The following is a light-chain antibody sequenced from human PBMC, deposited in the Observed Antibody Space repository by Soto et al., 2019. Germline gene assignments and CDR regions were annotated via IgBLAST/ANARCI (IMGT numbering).Light chain of an antibody. CDR2: GAS. CDR3: HQYGSLPLT. J-gene: IGKJ4*01. V-gene: IGKV3-20*01. CDR1: QTVISNY. Sequence: EVVMTQSPATLSVSPGERATLSCRASQTVISNYLAWYQQKPGQAPRRLIYGASSRATGIPDRFSGSGSGTDFTLTISRLEPEDFAVYYCHQYGSLPLTFGGGTKVDIK.